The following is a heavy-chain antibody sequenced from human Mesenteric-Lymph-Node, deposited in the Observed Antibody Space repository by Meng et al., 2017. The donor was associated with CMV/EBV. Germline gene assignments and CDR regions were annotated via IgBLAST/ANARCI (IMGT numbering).Heavy chain of an antibody. D-gene: IGHD3-10*01. CDR2: INHSGGP. CDR3: ASRVNGQAYFDY. V-gene: IGHV4-34*01. J-gene: IGHJ4*02. Sequence: SETLSLTCAVSGGAFSGYSWTWIRQFPGEGLEWIGEINHSGGPNYNPSLKSRVIISVDTSKDQFSLTLSSVTAADTAVYYCASRVNGQAYFDYWGQGTLVTVSS. CDR1: GGAFSGYS.